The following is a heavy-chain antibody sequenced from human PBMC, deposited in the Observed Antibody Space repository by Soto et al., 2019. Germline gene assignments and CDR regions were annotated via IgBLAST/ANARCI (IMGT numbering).Heavy chain of an antibody. V-gene: IGHV1-69*06. CDR2: IIPMFGTT. J-gene: IGHJ6*02. CDR3: ARGVVPAAGAAPHYFHYVWTS. Sequence: QVQLVQSGPEVKKPGSSVKVSCKTSGDTFKKFAISWVRQAPGQGPEWMGGIIPMFGTTKYTQKFQGRVTFTADKSTGTAYMELTSLMSEDTVTYFCARGVVPAAGAAPHYFHYVWTSGAKGPRLPSP. CDR1: GDTFKKFA. D-gene: IGHD2-2*01.